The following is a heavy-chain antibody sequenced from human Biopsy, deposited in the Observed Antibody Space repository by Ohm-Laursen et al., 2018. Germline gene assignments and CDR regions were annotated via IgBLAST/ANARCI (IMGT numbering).Heavy chain of an antibody. Sequence: SLRLSCSASGVILSGYAMNWVRQAAGKGLEWVSSISASSSYIHYADSVRGRFTVSRDNAKNSLYLQMNSLRAADTAIYYCATELLPPGVGGPWLDSWGQGTPVTVSS. CDR1: GVILSGYA. CDR3: ATELLPPGVGGPWLDS. CDR2: ISASSSYI. D-gene: IGHD3-16*01. J-gene: IGHJ5*01. V-gene: IGHV3-21*06.